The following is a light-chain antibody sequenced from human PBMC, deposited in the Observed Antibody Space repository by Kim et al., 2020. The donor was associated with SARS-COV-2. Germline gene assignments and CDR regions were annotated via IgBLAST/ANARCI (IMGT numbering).Light chain of an antibody. CDR3: SSYTSSSTPYV. CDR2: DVS. Sequence: QSFTISCAGTSSNVGGYNYVVGYQHHPGKAPKLMIYDVSNRPSGVSNRFSGYKSGNTASLTISGLQAEDEADYYCSSYTSSSTPYVFGTGTKVTVL. CDR1: SSNVGGYNY. J-gene: IGLJ1*01. V-gene: IGLV2-14*03.